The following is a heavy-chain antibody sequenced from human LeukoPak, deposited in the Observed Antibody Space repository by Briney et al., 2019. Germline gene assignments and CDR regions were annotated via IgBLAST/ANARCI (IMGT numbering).Heavy chain of an antibody. CDR2: INQDGSEK. V-gene: IGHV3-7*01. Sequence: GGSLRLSCAASGFTFSSYWMSWVRQAPGKGLEWVANINQDGSEKYYVDSVKGRFTISRDNAKKSLYLQMNSLRAEDTAVYYCARDIINLPTRYYYYYMDVWGKGTTVTVSS. CDR3: ARDIINLPTRYYYYYMDV. D-gene: IGHD3-10*01. CDR1: GFTFSSYW. J-gene: IGHJ6*03.